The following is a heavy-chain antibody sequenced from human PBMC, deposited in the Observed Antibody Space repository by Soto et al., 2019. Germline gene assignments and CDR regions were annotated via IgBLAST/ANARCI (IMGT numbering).Heavy chain of an antibody. CDR3: AKGYYSGHGLAYFDY. D-gene: IGHD1-26*01. CDR1: GFTFSSYA. CDR2: ISYDGSNK. Sequence: GGSLRLSCAASGFTFSSYAMHWVRQAPGKGLEWVAVISYDGSNKYYADSVKGRFTISRDNSRNTLYLQLNTLRAEDTALYYCAKGYYSGHGLAYFDYWGQGTLVAVYS. J-gene: IGHJ4*02. V-gene: IGHV3-30-3*01.